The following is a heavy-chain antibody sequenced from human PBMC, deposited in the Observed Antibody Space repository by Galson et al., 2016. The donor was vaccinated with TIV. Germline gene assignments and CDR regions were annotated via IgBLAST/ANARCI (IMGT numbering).Heavy chain of an antibody. D-gene: IGHD5-24*01. Sequence: SLRLSCAASGFTFNNAWMNWVRQAPGKGLEWVGRIKTKTDGGTADYAAPVKGRFTVSGDDSKNTLYLQMNGLKSEETAVYHCTTTWPTITTYYFNYWGQGAPVTVSS. CDR3: TTTWPTITTYYFNY. J-gene: IGHJ4*02. V-gene: IGHV3-15*01. CDR2: IKTKTDGGTA. CDR1: GFTFNNAW.